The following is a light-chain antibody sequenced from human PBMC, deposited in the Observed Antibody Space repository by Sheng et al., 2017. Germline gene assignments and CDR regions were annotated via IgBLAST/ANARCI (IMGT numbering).Light chain of an antibody. CDR3: QQSYSTPPWT. Sequence: DIQMTQSPSSLSASVGDRVTITCRASQSIVNYLNWYQFKPGKAPKLLIYVASSLQSGVPSRFSGSGSGTEFTLTISSLQSDDFATYYCQQSYSTPPWTFGQGTKVEIK. J-gene: IGKJ1*01. CDR1: QSIVNY. V-gene: IGKV1-39*01. CDR2: VAS.